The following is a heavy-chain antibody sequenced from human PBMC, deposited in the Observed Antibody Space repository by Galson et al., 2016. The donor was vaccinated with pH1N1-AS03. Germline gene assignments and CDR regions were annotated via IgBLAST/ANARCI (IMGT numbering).Heavy chain of an antibody. V-gene: IGHV3-21*01. J-gene: IGHJ4*02. Sequence: SLRLSCAASGFTFSGYSMNWVRQAPGKGLEWVSTISSGGDYIYSSDSLKGRFTISRDNAKNSLYLQMNSLRAEDTAVYYCARDRPRYCSGTSCYVRYFDSWGQGTLVTVSS. CDR3: ARDRPRYCSGTSCYVRYFDS. CDR1: GFTFSGYS. D-gene: IGHD2-2*01. CDR2: ISSGGDYI.